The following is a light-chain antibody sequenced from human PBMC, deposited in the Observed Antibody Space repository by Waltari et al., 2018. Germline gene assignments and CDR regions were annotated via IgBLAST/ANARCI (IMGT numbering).Light chain of an antibody. J-gene: IGLJ3*02. Sequence: QSALTQPASVSGSPGQSITISCTGTSSDVGSYHLVSWYQQHPGKAPKRMIYEGSKRPSGVSNRFSGSKSGNTASLTSSGLQAEDEADYYCCSYAGSSWVFGGGTKLTVL. CDR3: CSYAGSSWV. CDR1: SSDVGSYHL. CDR2: EGS. V-gene: IGLV2-23*01.